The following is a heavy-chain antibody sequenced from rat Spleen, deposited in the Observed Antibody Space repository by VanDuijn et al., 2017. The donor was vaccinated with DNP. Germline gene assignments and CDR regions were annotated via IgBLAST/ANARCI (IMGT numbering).Heavy chain of an antibody. CDR1: GFTFSDYY. CDR2: ISYGGSST. D-gene: IGHD3-8*01. CDR3: ARHRTISPHYYDMDV. J-gene: IGHJ4*01. V-gene: IGHV5-29*01. Sequence: EVQLVESDGGSVQPGRSLNVSCAASGFTFSDYYMAWVRQVPTKGLGWVATISYGGSSTYYRDSVKGRFTISRDDEKTSLHLQMDSLRSEDTATYYCARHRTISPHYYDMDVWGQGASVTVSS.